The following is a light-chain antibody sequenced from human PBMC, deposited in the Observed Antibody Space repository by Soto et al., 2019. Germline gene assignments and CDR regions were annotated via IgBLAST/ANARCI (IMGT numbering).Light chain of an antibody. V-gene: IGLV2-14*01. Sequence: QSVLTQPASVSGSPGQSITISCTGTSSDFGGYNYVSWYQQHPGKAPKLMIYDVSNRPSGVSNRFSGTKSGNTASQTMSGLQAEDEADYYCSSYTSSSTPVFGGGTKVTVL. CDR1: SSDFGGYNY. J-gene: IGLJ2*01. CDR3: SSYTSSSTPV. CDR2: DVS.